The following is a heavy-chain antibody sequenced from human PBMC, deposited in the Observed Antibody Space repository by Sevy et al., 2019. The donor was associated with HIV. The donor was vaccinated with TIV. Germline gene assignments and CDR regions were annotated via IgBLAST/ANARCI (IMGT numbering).Heavy chain of an antibody. CDR3: AKDGHDYGDFYFNY. CDR2: IIGSGGRT. J-gene: IGHJ4*02. Sequence: GGALRLSCAASGFTFSSYAMSWVRQSPGKGLEWVSCIIGSGGRTYYAESVKGRFTISRDNAKNTLYLQMNNLRAEDTAVYYCAKDGHDYGDFYFNYWGQGTLDTVSS. V-gene: IGHV3-23*01. CDR1: GFTFSSYA. D-gene: IGHD4-17*01.